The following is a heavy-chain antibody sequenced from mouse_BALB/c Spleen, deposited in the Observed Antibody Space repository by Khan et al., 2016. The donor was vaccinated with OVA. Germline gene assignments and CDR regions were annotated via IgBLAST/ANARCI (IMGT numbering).Heavy chain of an antibody. CDR1: GYTFTSYW. D-gene: IGHD2-5*01. J-gene: IGHJ2*01. CDR3: ARIKKIVSTYFDD. Sequence: QVQLQQSGAELVKAGASVKMSCTASGYTFTSYWMHWVKQRLGQGLEWFAETNPTNGRTYYNDKFKSKATLTVDQSSSTAYMLLSGPTFADYAVFYCARIKKIVSTYFDDWGQGTTLTVSS. V-gene: IGHV1S81*02. CDR2: TNPTNGRT.